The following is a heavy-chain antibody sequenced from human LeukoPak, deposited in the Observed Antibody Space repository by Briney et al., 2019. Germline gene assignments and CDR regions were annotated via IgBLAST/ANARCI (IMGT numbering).Heavy chain of an antibody. V-gene: IGHV4-39*07. CDR3: AQEQWLVGYPGEFDY. CDR2: IYYSGST. D-gene: IGHD6-19*01. Sequence: PSETLSLTCTVSGGSISSSSYYWGWIRQPPGKGLEWIGSIYYSGSTYYNPSLKSRVTISVDTSKNQFSLKLSSVTAADTAVYYCAQEQWLVGYPGEFDYWGQGTLVTVSS. CDR1: GGSISSSSYY. J-gene: IGHJ4*02.